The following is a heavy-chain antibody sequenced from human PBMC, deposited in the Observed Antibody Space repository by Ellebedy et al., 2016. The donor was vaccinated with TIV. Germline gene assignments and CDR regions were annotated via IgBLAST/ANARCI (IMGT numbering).Heavy chain of an antibody. CDR3: ADDPCGVGPAFDI. V-gene: IGHV3-23*01. J-gene: IGHJ3*02. CDR1: GFTFSAFA. Sequence: GESLKISCEASGFTFSAFAMGWVRQTPGKGLEWVSGMHGSGRGISYSESVKGRFIISRDNSKNILYLQMNSLRAEYTAIYYCADDPCGVGPAFDIWGQGTMVTVSS. D-gene: IGHD2-21*01. CDR2: MHGSGRGI.